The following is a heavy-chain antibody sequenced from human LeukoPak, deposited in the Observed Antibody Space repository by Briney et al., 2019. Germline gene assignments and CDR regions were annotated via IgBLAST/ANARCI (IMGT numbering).Heavy chain of an antibody. Sequence: GGSLRLSCAASGFTFSSYSMNWVRQAPGKGLEWVSSISSSSSYIYYADSVKGRFTISRDNAKNSLYLQMNSLRAEDTAVYYCASFTITGSDGYWGQGTLVTVSS. V-gene: IGHV3-21*01. J-gene: IGHJ4*02. CDR1: GFTFSSYS. CDR2: ISSSSSYI. D-gene: IGHD1-20*01. CDR3: ASFTITGSDGY.